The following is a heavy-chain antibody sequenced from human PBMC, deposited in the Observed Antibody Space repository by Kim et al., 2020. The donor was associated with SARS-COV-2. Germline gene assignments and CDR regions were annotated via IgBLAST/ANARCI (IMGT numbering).Heavy chain of an antibody. J-gene: IGHJ4*02. CDR3: AGTVRGANFDY. CDR2: IYYSGSA. V-gene: IGHV4-59*08. D-gene: IGHD3-10*01. Sequence: SETVSLTCSVSGVSISRYYWSWIRQPPGKGLEWIGYIYYSGSANYNPSLRSRVTISVDTTKNQFSLKLSSVTAADTAVYYCAGTVRGANFDYWGRGALVTVSS. CDR1: GVSISRYY.